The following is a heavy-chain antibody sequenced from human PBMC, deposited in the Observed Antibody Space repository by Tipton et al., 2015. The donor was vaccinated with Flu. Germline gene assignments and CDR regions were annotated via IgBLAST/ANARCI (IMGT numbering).Heavy chain of an antibody. J-gene: IGHJ4*02. CDR2: VYPSGTT. CDR1: SGSIRGTNYF. CDR3: ARASGVLEWRSWTFDS. V-gene: IGHV4-39*01. D-gene: IGHD3-3*01. Sequence: TLSLTCAVSSGSIRGTNYFCAWIRQPPGKRLELIGSVYPSGTTYYNPSLKSRVTISVGTSKSQFSLMLRSVTAADTAAYYCARASGVLEWRSWTFDSWGKGTLVTVSS.